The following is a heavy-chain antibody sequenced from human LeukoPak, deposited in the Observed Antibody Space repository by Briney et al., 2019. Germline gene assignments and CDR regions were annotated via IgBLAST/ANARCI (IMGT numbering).Heavy chain of an antibody. Sequence: GVSVKVSCKASGYTFTGYYLHWVRQAPGQGPEWMGWINPNSGGTNYAQKFQGWVIMTRDTSISTTYMELSRLRSDDTAVYYCATSGTTESAFDIWGQGTLVTVSS. CDR2: INPNSGGT. D-gene: IGHD1-7*01. CDR3: ATSGTTESAFDI. CDR1: GYTFTGYY. J-gene: IGHJ3*02. V-gene: IGHV1-2*04.